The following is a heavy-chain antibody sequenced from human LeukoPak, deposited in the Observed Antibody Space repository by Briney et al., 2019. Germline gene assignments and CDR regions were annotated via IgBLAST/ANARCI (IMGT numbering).Heavy chain of an antibody. V-gene: IGHV3-48*02. CDR3: VRDRTYCGGDCFPDAFDI. D-gene: IGHD2-21*02. Sequence: PGGSLRLSCAASGFTFSSYSMNWVRQAPGKGLEWVSYISSSSSTIYYADSVKGRFTISRDNAKNSLYLQMNSLRDEDTAVYYCVRDRTYCGGDCFPDAFDIWGQGTMVTVSS. CDR2: ISSSSSTI. J-gene: IGHJ3*02. CDR1: GFTFSSYS.